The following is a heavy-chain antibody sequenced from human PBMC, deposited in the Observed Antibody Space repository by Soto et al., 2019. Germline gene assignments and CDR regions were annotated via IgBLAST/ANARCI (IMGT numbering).Heavy chain of an antibody. CDR2: IRSKAYGGTT. Sequence: GGSLRLSCTASGFTFGDYAMSWFRQAPGKGLEWVGFIRSKAYGGTTEYAASVKGRFTISRDDSKSIAYLQMNSLKTEDTAVYYCTSRDNQSKYRKDYYYYYMDVWGKGTTVTVSS. CDR3: TSRDNQSKYRKDYYYYYMDV. CDR1: GFTFGDYA. D-gene: IGHD1-20*01. J-gene: IGHJ6*03. V-gene: IGHV3-49*03.